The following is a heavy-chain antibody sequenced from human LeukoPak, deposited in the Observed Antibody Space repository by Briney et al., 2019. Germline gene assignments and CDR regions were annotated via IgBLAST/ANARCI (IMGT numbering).Heavy chain of an antibody. V-gene: IGHV4-4*07. CDR3: ARVGSGLSFDY. CDR1: GGSISSYY. D-gene: IGHD6-19*01. J-gene: IGHJ4*02. Sequence: SETLSLTCTVSGGSISSYYWSWIRQPAGRGLGWIGRIQTSGSTNYNPSLKSRVTMSVDTSKNKFSLKVNSVTAADTAVYYCARVGSGLSFDYWGQGTLVTVSS. CDR2: IQTSGST.